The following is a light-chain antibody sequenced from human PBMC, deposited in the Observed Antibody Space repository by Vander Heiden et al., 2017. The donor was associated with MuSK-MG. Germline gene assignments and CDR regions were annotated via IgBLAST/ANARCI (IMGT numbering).Light chain of an antibody. CDR3: STWDNSLGAVV. Sequence: QSALTQEASVSGTVGQKVTLSCTGNSNNIGIYAVGWYQQMSHGAHKTVMFGNSLPSGIPDRFSGSKSGTTASLTISGLQPEDEADYYCSTWDNSLGAVVFGGGTKLTVL. J-gene: IGLJ2*01. V-gene: IGLV1-44*01. CDR1: SNNIGIYA. CDR2: GNS.